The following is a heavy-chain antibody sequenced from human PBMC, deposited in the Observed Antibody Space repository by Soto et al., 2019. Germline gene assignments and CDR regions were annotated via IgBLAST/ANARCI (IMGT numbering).Heavy chain of an antibody. CDR2: LSPTTGGT. V-gene: IGHV1-2*02. D-gene: IGHD3-9*01. CDR1: GNTLTSFY. J-gene: IGHJ4*02. Sequence: ASVKVSCKTSGNTLTSFYIHWVRQAPGQGLEWVGRLSPTTGGTNYAQHFQGRVTVTWDMSTFTAYMELSSLIYEDTAVYYCARPPGYVTDWYYFDTWGQGTQLTVYS. CDR3: ARPPGYVTDWYYFDT.